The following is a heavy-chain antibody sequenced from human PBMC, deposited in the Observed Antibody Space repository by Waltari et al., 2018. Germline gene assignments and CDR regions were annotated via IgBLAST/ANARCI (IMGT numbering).Heavy chain of an antibody. CDR2: IIPVFRSA. Sequence: QVQLVQSGAEVKKPGSSVKVACKASGGTFSNYAITWVRQAPGQGLEWMGGIIPVFRSAHYAQNVLDRVTITADESTSTAYMELMGLTSDYTAVYYCARPRTTVGTGLWNDGLQIWGQGTLVTVSS. V-gene: IGHV1-69*01. CDR3: ARPRTTVGTGLWNDGLQI. J-gene: IGHJ3*02. CDR1: GGTFSNYA. D-gene: IGHD1-1*01.